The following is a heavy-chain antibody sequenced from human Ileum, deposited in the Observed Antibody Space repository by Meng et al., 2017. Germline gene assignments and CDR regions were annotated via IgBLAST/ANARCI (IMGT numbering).Heavy chain of an antibody. Sequence: QVHGQESGPRLGRPSETLSLACTVSGGSFSSGSYYWSWIRQPPGKGLEWIGHIYYSGSTNYNPSLKSRVTISVDMSKNQFSLKLNSVTAADTAIYFCARSSTSPASYFFDYWGQGTLVTVSS. J-gene: IGHJ4*02. CDR2: IYYSGST. D-gene: IGHD6-6*01. CDR1: GGSFSSGSYY. CDR3: ARSSTSPASYFFDY. V-gene: IGHV4-61*01.